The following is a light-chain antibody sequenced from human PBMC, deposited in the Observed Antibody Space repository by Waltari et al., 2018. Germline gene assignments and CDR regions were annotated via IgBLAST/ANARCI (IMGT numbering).Light chain of an antibody. J-gene: IGKJ4*01. CDR3: QQYGRSPLT. V-gene: IGKV3-20*01. CDR2: GAS. CDR1: QSVSSNF. Sequence: EIVLTQSPGTLSLSPGDRATLSCRASQSVSSNFLAWYQQKPGQAPRLLIYGASSRATGIPDKFSGSGSGTDFTLTINRLEPEDFAVYYCQQYGRSPLTFGGGTTVEIK.